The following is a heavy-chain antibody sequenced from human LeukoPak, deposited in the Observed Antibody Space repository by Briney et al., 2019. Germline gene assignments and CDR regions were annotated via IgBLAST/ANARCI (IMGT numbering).Heavy chain of an antibody. CDR2: ISYDGSNK. D-gene: IGHD6-19*01. J-gene: IGHJ4*02. CDR3: AKDPSSGSTSFGY. V-gene: IGHV3-30*18. CDR1: GFTFSSYV. Sequence: GGSLRLSCAASGFTFSSYVMHWVRQAPGKGLEWVAVISYDGSNKYYADSVKGRFTISRDNSKNTLYLQMNSLRAEDTAVYYCAKDPSSGSTSFGYWGQGTLVTVSS.